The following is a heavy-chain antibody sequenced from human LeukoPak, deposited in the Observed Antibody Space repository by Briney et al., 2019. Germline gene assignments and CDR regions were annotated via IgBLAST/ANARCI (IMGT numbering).Heavy chain of an antibody. Sequence: SETLSLTCAVYGGSFSRYYWSWIRQSPGKGLEWIAEIDHRGDTNYNPSVKSRVTISVDTSKNQYSLKVRSLSAADTAVYYCARGATISETGYFDFWGQGTLVTVSS. CDR2: IDHRGDT. D-gene: IGHD5-24*01. V-gene: IGHV4-34*01. CDR3: ARGATISETGYFDF. J-gene: IGHJ4*03. CDR1: GGSFSRYY.